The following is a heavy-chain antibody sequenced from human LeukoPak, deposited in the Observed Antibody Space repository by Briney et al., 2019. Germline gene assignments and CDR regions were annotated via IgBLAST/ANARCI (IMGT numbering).Heavy chain of an antibody. CDR3: APMPAAMRGGDY. CDR1: GFTFDDYA. CDR2: ISWNSGSI. D-gene: IGHD2-2*01. Sequence: GRSLRLSCAASGFTFDDYAMHWVRQAPGKGLEWVSGISWNSGSIGYADSVKGRFTISRDNAKNSLYLQMNSLRAEDTALYYCAPMPAAMRGGDYWGQGTLVTVSS. V-gene: IGHV3-9*01. J-gene: IGHJ4*02.